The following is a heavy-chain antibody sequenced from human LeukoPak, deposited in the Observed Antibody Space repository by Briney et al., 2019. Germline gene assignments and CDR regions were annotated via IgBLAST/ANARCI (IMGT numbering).Heavy chain of an antibody. D-gene: IGHD4-11*01. CDR2: IYSGGET. V-gene: IGHV4-39*02. J-gene: IGHJ4*02. CDR1: GDSISSSHYY. CDR3: VRDYSNFVQGD. Sequence: SETLSLTCTVSGDSISSSHYYWGWVRQSPGKGLEWIGSIYSGGETHYNPSLNSRVTIFLDTSRNRFSLNLISVTATDTAVYYCVRDYSNFVQGDWGQGTLVTVSS.